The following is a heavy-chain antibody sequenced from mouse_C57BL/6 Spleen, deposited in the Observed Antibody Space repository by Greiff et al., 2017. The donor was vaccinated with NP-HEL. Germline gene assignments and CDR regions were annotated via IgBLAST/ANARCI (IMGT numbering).Heavy chain of an antibody. V-gene: IGHV1-26*01. CDR2: INPNNGGT. J-gene: IGHJ2*01. Sequence: EVQLQQSGPELVKPGASVKISCKASGYTFTDYYMNWVKQSHGKSLEWIGDINPNNGGTSYNQKFKGKATLPVDKSSSTAYMELRSLTSEDSAVYYCAIPNGYYFDYWGQGTTLTVSS. CDR1: GYTFTDYY. CDR3: AIPNGYYFDY.